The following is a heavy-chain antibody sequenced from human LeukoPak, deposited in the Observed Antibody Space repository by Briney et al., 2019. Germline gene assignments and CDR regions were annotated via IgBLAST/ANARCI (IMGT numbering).Heavy chain of an antibody. D-gene: IGHD6-6*01. CDR3: ARAREVGISIAARREPYYFEY. CDR2: INHSGST. V-gene: IGHV4-34*01. Sequence: SETLSLTCAVSGGSLSGYYWSWIRQPPGKGLEWIGEINHSGSTNYNPSLKSRVTISVDTSKHQFSLKLSSVTAADAAVYYCARAREVGISIAARREPYYFEYWGQGTLVNVS. J-gene: IGHJ4*02. CDR1: GGSLSGYY.